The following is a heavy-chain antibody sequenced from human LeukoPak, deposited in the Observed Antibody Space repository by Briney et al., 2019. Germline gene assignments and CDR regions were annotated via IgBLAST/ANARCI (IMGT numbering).Heavy chain of an antibody. Sequence: GGSLRLSCAASGFTFSSYAMHWVRQAPGKGLEWVAVISYDGSNKYYADSVKGRFTISRDNSRNTLYLQMNSLRAEDTAVYYCARQGYSYGPGHFDYWGQGTLVTVSS. CDR1: GFTFSSYA. CDR3: ARQGYSYGPGHFDY. V-gene: IGHV3-30*04. D-gene: IGHD5-18*01. J-gene: IGHJ4*02. CDR2: ISYDGSNK.